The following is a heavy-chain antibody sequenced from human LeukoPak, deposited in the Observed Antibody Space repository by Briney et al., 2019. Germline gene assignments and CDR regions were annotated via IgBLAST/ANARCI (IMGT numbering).Heavy chain of an antibody. CDR2: ISGSGGST. D-gene: IGHD6-19*01. V-gene: IGHV3-23*01. CDR3: AKDDLYSSGLYYFDY. J-gene: IGHJ4*02. CDR1: GFTFSSYA. Sequence: GGSLRLSCAASGFTFSSYAMSWVRQAPGKGLEWVSAISGSGGSTYYADSVKGRFTISRDNSKNTLYLQMNSLRAEDTAVYYCAKDDLYSSGLYYFDYWGQGTLVTVSS.